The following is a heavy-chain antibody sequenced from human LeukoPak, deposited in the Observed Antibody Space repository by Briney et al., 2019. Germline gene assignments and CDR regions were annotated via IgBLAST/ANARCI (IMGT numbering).Heavy chain of an antibody. CDR1: GFTFSSYW. J-gene: IGHJ4*02. D-gene: IGHD6-19*01. Sequence: PGGSLRLSCAASGFTFSSYWMSWVRQAPGKGLEWVANIKQDGSEKYYVDSMKGRFTISRDNAKNSLYLQMNSLRAEDTAVYYCARLSSGWRLSSFDYWGQGTLVTVSS. CDR2: IKQDGSEK. V-gene: IGHV3-7*01. CDR3: ARLSSGWRLSSFDY.